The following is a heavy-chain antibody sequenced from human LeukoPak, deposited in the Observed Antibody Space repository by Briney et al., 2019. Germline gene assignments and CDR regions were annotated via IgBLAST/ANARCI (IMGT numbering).Heavy chain of an antibody. J-gene: IGHJ6*03. CDR3: ARGRRDGYTLYYMDV. Sequence: PSETLSLTCTVSGGSISSGSYYWSWIRQPAGKGLEWIGRIYTSGSTNYNPSLKSRVTISVDTSKNQFSLKLRSVTAADTAVYYCARGRRDGYTLYYMDVWGKGTTVTVSS. D-gene: IGHD5-24*01. CDR2: IYTSGST. V-gene: IGHV4-61*02. CDR1: GGSISSGSYY.